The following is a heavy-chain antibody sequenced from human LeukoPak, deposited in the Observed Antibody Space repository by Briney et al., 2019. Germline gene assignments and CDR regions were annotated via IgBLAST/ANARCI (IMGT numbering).Heavy chain of an antibody. CDR1: GFTFSSYW. Sequence: GGSLRLSCAASGFTFSSYWMHWVRQAPGKGLEWVSGISWNSGSIGYADSVKGRFTISRDNAKNSLYLQMNSLRAEDMALYYCAKVGYDNSAWGQGTLVTVSS. D-gene: IGHD3-22*01. J-gene: IGHJ5*02. CDR2: ISWNSGSI. V-gene: IGHV3-9*03. CDR3: AKVGYDNSA.